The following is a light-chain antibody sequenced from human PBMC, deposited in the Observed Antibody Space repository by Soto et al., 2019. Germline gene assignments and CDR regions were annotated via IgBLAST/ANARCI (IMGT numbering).Light chain of an antibody. CDR3: QQSNNYPWT. CDR1: QYIHNY. CDR2: ETA. V-gene: IGKV1-5*03. J-gene: IGKJ1*01. Sequence: DIQMTQSPSTLSASVGDRVTITCRASQYIHNYLAWYQQKPGEAPKLLIYETANFESGVPSRFSGSGTGTEFTLTISRLPPDDFATYYCQQSNNYPWTFGQGTRVEI.